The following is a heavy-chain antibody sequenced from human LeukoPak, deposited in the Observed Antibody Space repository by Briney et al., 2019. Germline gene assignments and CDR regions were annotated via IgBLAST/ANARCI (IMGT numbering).Heavy chain of an antibody. CDR1: GGSVSSYY. Sequence: KPSETLSLTCSVSGGSVSSYYWSWIRQPPGKGLEWIGYVYYTGSTNYNPSLKSRVTMFEDKSKNQFSLRLSSVTVADTAVYYCVRHFAYSSSSYFDYWGQGSLVTVSS. D-gene: IGHD6-6*01. CDR2: VYYTGST. V-gene: IGHV4-59*08. J-gene: IGHJ4*02. CDR3: VRHFAYSSSSYFDY.